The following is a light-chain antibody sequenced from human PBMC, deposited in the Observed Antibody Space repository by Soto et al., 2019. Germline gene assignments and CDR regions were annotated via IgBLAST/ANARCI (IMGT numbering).Light chain of an antibody. CDR2: SNN. Sequence: QSALTQPPSASGTPGKRVTISCSGSSSNIGSNTVNWYQQLPGTAPKLLIYSNNQRPSGVPDRFSGSKSGTSASLAISGLQSEDEADYYCAAWDDSLNGLYIFGTGRKVTV. V-gene: IGLV1-44*01. J-gene: IGLJ1*01. CDR1: SSNIGSNT. CDR3: AAWDDSLNGLYI.